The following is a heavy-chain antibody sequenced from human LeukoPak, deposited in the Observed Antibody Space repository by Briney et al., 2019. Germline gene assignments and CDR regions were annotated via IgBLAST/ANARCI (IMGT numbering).Heavy chain of an antibody. J-gene: IGHJ5*02. CDR1: GGSISGSNYY. CDR2: IYYRGST. Sequence: PSETLSLTCTVSGGSISGSNYYWGWIRQPPGKGLEWIGSIYYRGSTYCNPSLKSRVTISVDTSKNQFSLKLSSVTAADTAVYYCARHIGGYYGSGSAYNWFDPWGQGTLVTVSS. CDR3: ARHIGGYYGSGSAYNWFDP. D-gene: IGHD3-10*01. V-gene: IGHV4-39*01.